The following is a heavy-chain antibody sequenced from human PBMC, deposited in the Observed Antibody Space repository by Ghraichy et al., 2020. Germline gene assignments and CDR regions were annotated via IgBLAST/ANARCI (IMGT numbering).Heavy chain of an antibody. V-gene: IGHV3-21*01. Sequence: GGSLRLSCAASGFTFNSYSMNWVRQAPGKGLEWVSSISSTSTYIYYADSVKGRFTISRDNAKNSLYLQMTSLRAEDTAVYYCAGGGHYGDYFVHNYWGQGTLVTVSS. CDR3: AGGGHYGDYFVHNY. CDR1: GFTFNSYS. D-gene: IGHD4-17*01. J-gene: IGHJ4*02. CDR2: ISSTSTYI.